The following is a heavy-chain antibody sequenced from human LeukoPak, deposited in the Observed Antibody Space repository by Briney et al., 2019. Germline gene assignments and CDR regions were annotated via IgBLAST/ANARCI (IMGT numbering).Heavy chain of an antibody. D-gene: IGHD6-13*01. CDR1: GGTFSSYA. Sequence: ASVKVSCKASGGTFSSYAISWVRQAPGQGLEWMGGIIPIFGTANYAQKFQGRVTITTDESTSTAYMELSSLRSEDTAVYYCARLGGDSSSWSGSAFYYYYYMDVWGKGTTVTVSS. V-gene: IGHV1-69*05. CDR3: ARLGGDSSSWSGSAFYYYYYMDV. J-gene: IGHJ6*03. CDR2: IIPIFGTA.